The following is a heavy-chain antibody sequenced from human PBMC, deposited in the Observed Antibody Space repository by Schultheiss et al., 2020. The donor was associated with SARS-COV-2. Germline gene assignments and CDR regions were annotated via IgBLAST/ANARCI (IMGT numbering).Heavy chain of an antibody. CDR2: INHSGST. D-gene: IGHD3-10*01. CDR3: ARVAALGPMVRGVIAISPYFDY. V-gene: IGHV4-34*01. J-gene: IGHJ4*02. Sequence: SETLSLTCVVYGGYFSGYYWSWIRQPPGKGLEWIGEINHSGSTNYNPSLKSRVTISVDTSKNQFSLKLSSVTAADTAVYYCARVAALGPMVRGVIAISPYFDYWGQGTLVTVSS. CDR1: GGYFSGYY.